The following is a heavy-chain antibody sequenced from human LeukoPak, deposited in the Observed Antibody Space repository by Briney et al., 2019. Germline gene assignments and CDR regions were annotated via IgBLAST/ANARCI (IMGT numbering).Heavy chain of an antibody. Sequence: SLKVSCKASGGTFSSYAISWVRQAPGPGLEWMGRIIPIFGIANYAQKFQGRVTITADKSTSTDYMELSSLRSEDTAVYYCAREDTIFGVVIRFDYWGQGTLVTVSS. V-gene: IGHV1-69*04. J-gene: IGHJ4*02. CDR1: GGTFSSYA. CDR3: AREDTIFGVVIRFDY. D-gene: IGHD3-3*01. CDR2: IIPIFGIA.